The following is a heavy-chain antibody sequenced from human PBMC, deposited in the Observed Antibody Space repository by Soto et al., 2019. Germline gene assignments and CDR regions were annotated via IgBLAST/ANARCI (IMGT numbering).Heavy chain of an antibody. CDR1: GGSISSSSYY. CDR3: ARLREYYYGSGSYSLFDHPERYFDL. D-gene: IGHD3-10*01. Sequence: SETLSLTCTVSGGSISSSSYYWGWIRQPPGKGLEWIGSIYYSGSTYYNPSLKSRVTISVDTSKNQFSLKLSSVTAADTAVYYCARLREYYYGSGSYSLFDHPERYFDLWGRGTLVTVSS. CDR2: IYYSGST. V-gene: IGHV4-39*01. J-gene: IGHJ2*01.